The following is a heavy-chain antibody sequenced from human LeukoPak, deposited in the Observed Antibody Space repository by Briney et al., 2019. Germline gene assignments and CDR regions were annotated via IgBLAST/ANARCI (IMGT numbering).Heavy chain of an antibody. CDR3: ARDAYSSSWYYYFDY. J-gene: IGHJ4*02. D-gene: IGHD6-13*01. V-gene: IGHV1-69*05. Sequence: GASVKVSCKASGGTFSTYAISWVRLAPGQGLEWMGGIIPIFGTANYAQKFQGRVTITTDESTSTAYMELNSLRCDDTAVYYCARDAYSSSWYYYFDYWGQGTLVTVSS. CDR2: IIPIFGTA. CDR1: GGTFSTYA.